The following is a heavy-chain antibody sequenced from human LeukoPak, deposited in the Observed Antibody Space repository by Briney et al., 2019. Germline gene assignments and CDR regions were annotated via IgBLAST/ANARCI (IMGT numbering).Heavy chain of an antibody. CDR3: ARHLLLWFGETGGPHGMDV. Sequence: KASETLSLTCTVFGGSISSYYWSWIRKPPGKGLEWIGYIYNSGITNKNPSLKSRVTISVDTSKNQFSLKLSSVAAADTAVYYCARHLLLWFGETGGPHGMDVWGQGTTVTVSS. CDR2: IYNSGIT. D-gene: IGHD3-10*01. V-gene: IGHV4-59*08. J-gene: IGHJ6*02. CDR1: GGSISSYY.